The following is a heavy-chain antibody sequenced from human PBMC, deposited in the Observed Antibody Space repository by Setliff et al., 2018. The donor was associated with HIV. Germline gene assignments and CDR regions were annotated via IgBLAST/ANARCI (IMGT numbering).Heavy chain of an antibody. V-gene: IGHV3-23*01. CDR3: AKKSSGWFGDFDC. Sequence: PGGSLRLSCAASEFTFSTCAMSWVRQAPGKGLEWVSGSGSGGSTYYADSVKGRFTISRDNSKNTLYLQMNSLRAEDTAVYYCAKKSSGWFGDFDCWGRGTLVTVSS. CDR1: EFTFSTCA. D-gene: IGHD6-19*01. CDR2: SGSGGST. J-gene: IGHJ4*02.